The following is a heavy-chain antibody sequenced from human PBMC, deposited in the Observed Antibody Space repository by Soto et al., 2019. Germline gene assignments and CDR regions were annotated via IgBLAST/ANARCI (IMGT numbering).Heavy chain of an antibody. D-gene: IGHD2-15*01. V-gene: IGHV3-23*01. CDR1: GFTFSSYA. CDR2: ISGSGGST. J-gene: IGHJ5*02. Sequence: TGGSLRLSCAASGFTFSSYAMSWVRQAPGKGLEWVSAISGSGGSTYYADSVKGRFTISRDNSKNTLYLQMNSLRAEDTAVYYCAKSTTRAATPDRFDPWGQGTLVTVSS. CDR3: AKSTTRAATPDRFDP.